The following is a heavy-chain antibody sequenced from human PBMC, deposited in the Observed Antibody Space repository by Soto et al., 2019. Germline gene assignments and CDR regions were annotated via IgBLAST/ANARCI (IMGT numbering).Heavy chain of an antibody. D-gene: IGHD3-22*01. V-gene: IGHV3-53*01. Sequence: EVQLVESGGGLIQPGGSLRLSCAASGFTVSSNYMSWVRQAPGKGLEWVSVIYSGGSTYYADSVKGRFTISRDNSKNTLYLQMNSLRAEDTAVYYCARGLLVWRSGFTFDYCGQGTLVTVSS. CDR3: ARGLLVWRSGFTFDY. CDR1: GFTVSSNY. J-gene: IGHJ4*02. CDR2: IYSGGST.